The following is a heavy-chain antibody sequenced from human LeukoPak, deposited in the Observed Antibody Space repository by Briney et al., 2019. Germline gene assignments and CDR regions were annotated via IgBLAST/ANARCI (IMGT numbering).Heavy chain of an antibody. V-gene: IGHV3-30*03. CDR3: SINWDSFDY. J-gene: IGHJ4*02. Sequence: GGSLRLSCAASGFTFSSYGMHWVRQAPGKGLEWVAVISYDGSNKYYADSVKGRFTISRDNSKNTLYLQMNSLRAEDTAVYYCSINWDSFDYWGQGTLVTVSS. CDR1: GFTFSSYG. D-gene: IGHD1-7*01. CDR2: ISYDGSNK.